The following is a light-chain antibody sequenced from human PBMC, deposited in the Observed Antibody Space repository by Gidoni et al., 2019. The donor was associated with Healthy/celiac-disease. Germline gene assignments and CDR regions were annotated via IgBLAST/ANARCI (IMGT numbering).Light chain of an antibody. CDR3: CSYAGSYTLV. CDR1: SSDVGGYNY. V-gene: IGLV2-11*01. Sequence: QSALTHPRSVSGSPGPSVTIPCTGTSSDVGGYNYGSWYQQHPGKAPKLMIYDVSKRPSGVPDRFSGSKSGNTASLTISGLQAEDEADYYCCSYAGSYTLVFGGGTKLTVL. J-gene: IGLJ2*01. CDR2: DVS.